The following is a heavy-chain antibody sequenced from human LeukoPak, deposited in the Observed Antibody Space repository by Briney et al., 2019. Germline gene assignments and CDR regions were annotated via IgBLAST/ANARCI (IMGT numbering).Heavy chain of an antibody. J-gene: IGHJ5*02. D-gene: IGHD4-11*01. CDR2: IKQDGSEK. Sequence: GGSLRLSCAASGFTFSSYWMSWVRQAPGKGLEWVANIKQDGSEKYYVDSVKGRFTISRDNVKNSLYLQMNSLRAEDTAVYDCARDCDYPNWFDPWGQGTLVTVSS. CDR3: ARDCDYPNWFDP. CDR1: GFTFSSYW. V-gene: IGHV3-7*01.